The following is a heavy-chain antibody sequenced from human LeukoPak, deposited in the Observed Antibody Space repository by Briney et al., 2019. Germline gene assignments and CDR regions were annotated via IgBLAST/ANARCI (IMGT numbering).Heavy chain of an antibody. CDR1: GFTFNNAW. D-gene: IGHD2-2*01. CDR3: NTDIGDSWYAVPNYGFDI. J-gene: IGHJ3*02. V-gene: IGHV3-15*01. Sequence: PVGSLRLSRAASGFTFNNAWLSGVRQAPGKGREWVGRIKSNSGGGTADYAARVKGRFTISRDDSKDTLYLQMNSLKTEDTAVYYCNTDIGDSWYAVPNYGFDIWGQGTMVTVSS. CDR2: IKSNSGGGTA.